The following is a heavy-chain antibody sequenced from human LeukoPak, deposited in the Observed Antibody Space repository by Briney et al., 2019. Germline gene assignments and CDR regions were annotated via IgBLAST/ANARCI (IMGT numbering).Heavy chain of an antibody. CDR2: ISISGDDT. CDR3: ANEIRPNDY. J-gene: IGHJ4*02. D-gene: IGHD4-17*01. V-gene: IGHV3-23*01. CDR1: GFSFSSHA. Sequence: WGSLRLSCATSGFSFSSHAMTWVRQAPGKGPEWLSAISISGDDTYYADSVKGRFTISRDNSKNTLYLQMNSLSADDTAMYYCANEIRPNDYWGQGTLVTVSS.